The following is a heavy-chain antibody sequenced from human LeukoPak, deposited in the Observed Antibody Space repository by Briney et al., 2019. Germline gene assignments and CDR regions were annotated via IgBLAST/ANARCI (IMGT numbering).Heavy chain of an antibody. CDR3: ARSLSTVAPQRY. J-gene: IGHJ4*02. Sequence: GGSLRLSCAASGFTFSSYWMHWVRQAPGKGLEWVSVIYSGGSTYYADSVKGRFTISRDNSKNTLYLQMNSLRAEDTAVYYCARSLSTVAPQRYWGQGTLVTVSS. CDR2: IYSGGST. D-gene: IGHD4-23*01. CDR1: GFTFSSYW. V-gene: IGHV3-53*01.